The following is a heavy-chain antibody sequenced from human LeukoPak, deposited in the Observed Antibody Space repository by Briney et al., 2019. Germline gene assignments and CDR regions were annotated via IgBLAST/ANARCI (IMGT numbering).Heavy chain of an antibody. V-gene: IGHV3-23*01. Sequence: GASLRLSCAASGFIFRDYAMSWVRQAPGKGLEWVSAITGSGDTTYYADSVKGRFTVSRDNSKNTLYVEMNTLRAEDTAVYYCAKWGDYDILTGYYVSDFWGQGTLVTVSS. J-gene: IGHJ4*02. D-gene: IGHD3-9*01. CDR3: AKWGDYDILTGYYVSDF. CDR1: GFIFRDYA. CDR2: ITGSGDTT.